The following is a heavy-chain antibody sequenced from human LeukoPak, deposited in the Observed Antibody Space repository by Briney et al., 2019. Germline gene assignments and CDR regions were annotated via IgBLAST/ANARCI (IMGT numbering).Heavy chain of an antibody. Sequence: GGSLRLSCAASGFTFSSYSMNWVRQAPGKGLEWVSAISGSGGRPNYADSEKGRFTISRDNSKNTLYLQMNSLRAEDTAVYYCAQDLSVIPPAMGYWGQGTLVTVSS. CDR1: GFTFSSYS. J-gene: IGHJ4*02. V-gene: IGHV3-23*01. D-gene: IGHD2-2*01. CDR3: AQDLSVIPPAMGY. CDR2: ISGSGGRP.